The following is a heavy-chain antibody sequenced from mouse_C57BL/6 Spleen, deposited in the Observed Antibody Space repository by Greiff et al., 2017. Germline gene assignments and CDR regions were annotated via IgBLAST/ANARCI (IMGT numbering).Heavy chain of an antibody. Sequence: QVHVKQSGAELVKPGASVKLSCKASGYTFTEYTIHWVKQRSGQGLEWIGWFYPGSGSIKYNEKFKDKATLTADKSSSTVYMELSRLTSEDSAVYFCARHEGGIYDGYYGGYFDVWGTGTTVTVSS. CDR2: FYPGSGSI. J-gene: IGHJ1*03. D-gene: IGHD2-3*01. CDR3: ARHEGGIYDGYYGGYFDV. V-gene: IGHV1-62-2*01. CDR1: GYTFTEYT.